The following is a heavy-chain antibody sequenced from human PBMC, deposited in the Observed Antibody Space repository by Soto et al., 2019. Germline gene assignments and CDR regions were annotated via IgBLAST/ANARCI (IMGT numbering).Heavy chain of an antibody. Sequence: SETLSLTCSVSGDYISSYSWSWLRQPAGKGLEWLGRVYRGTSNYNPSLKSRLIMSLDTSKNQFSLNLRSVTAADTAVYYCARESLKETITMTVVIDHWGQGTQVPVSS. CDR3: ARESLKETITMTVVIDH. CDR1: GDYISSYS. V-gene: IGHV4-4*07. CDR2: VYRGTS. D-gene: IGHD3-22*01. J-gene: IGHJ4*02.